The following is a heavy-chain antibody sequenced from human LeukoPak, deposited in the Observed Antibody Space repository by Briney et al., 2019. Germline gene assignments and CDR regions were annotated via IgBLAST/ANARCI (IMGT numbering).Heavy chain of an antibody. J-gene: IGHJ4*02. CDR3: ARRGGTSEEYDY. D-gene: IGHD4-23*01. CDR1: GYSFTNYW. Sequence: GESLQISCKGFGYSFTNYWIGWVRQMPGKGLEWMGIIYPGDSDTRYSPSFQGQVTISADKSISTAYLQWSTLKASDSAMYYCARRGGTSEEYDYWGQGTLVTVSS. CDR2: IYPGDSDT. V-gene: IGHV5-51*01.